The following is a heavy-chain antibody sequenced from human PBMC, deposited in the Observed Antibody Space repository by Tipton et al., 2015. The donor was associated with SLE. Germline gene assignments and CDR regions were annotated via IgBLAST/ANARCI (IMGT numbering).Heavy chain of an antibody. CDR3: AIRRGLYCSSTSCPVGFDP. J-gene: IGHJ5*02. Sequence: TLSLTCAVYGGSFSGHYWSWIRQPPGKGLEWIGEINHSGSTNYNPSLKSRVTISVDTSKNQFSLKLSSVTAADTAVYYCAIRRGLYCSSTSCPVGFDPWGQGTLVTVSS. V-gene: IGHV4-34*01. CDR2: INHSGST. D-gene: IGHD2-2*01. CDR1: GGSFSGHY.